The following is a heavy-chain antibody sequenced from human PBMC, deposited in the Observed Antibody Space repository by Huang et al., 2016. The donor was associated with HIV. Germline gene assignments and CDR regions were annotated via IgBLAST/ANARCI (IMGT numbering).Heavy chain of an antibody. V-gene: IGHV3-30*04. J-gene: IGHJ5*02. CDR2: ISYDGINK. CDR3: ARSAVPGDGDWFDP. Sequence: QVQLVESGGGLVQPGRSLRLSCAASGFTFTNYAIHWVRQAPGKVLVLVAFISYDGINKFYADSVKGRFTISRDNSKSTLYLLMNSLRVDDTALYYCARSAVPGDGDWFDPWGQGTLVTVSS. CDR1: GFTFTNYA. D-gene: IGHD6-19*01.